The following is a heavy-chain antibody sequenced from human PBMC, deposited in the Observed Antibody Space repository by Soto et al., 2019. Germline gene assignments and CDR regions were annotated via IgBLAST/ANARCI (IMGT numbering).Heavy chain of an antibody. CDR2: ISCSGGST. Sequence: PGGSLRLSCAASGFTFSSYAMSWVRQAPGKGLEWVSAISCSGGSTYYADSVKGRFTISRDNSKNTLYLQMNCLRAEDTAVYYCALLTISRFDPWGQGTLVTVSS. CDR1: GFTFSSYA. J-gene: IGHJ5*02. D-gene: IGHD3-9*01. CDR3: ALLTISRFDP. V-gene: IGHV3-23*01.